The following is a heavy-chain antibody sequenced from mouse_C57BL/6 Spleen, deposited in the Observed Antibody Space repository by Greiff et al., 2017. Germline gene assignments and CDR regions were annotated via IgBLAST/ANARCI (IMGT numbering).Heavy chain of an antibody. D-gene: IGHD1-1*01. J-gene: IGHJ4*01. CDR2: IDPETGGT. CDR1: GYTFTDYE. Sequence: QVQLQQSGAELVRPRASVTLSCKASGYTFTDYEMHWVKQTPVHGLEWIGAIDPETGGTAYNQKFKGKAILTADKSSSTAYMELRSLTSEDSAVYYCTRRGVYYYGSSYAMDYWGQGTSVTVSS. CDR3: TRRGVYYYGSSYAMDY. V-gene: IGHV1-15*01.